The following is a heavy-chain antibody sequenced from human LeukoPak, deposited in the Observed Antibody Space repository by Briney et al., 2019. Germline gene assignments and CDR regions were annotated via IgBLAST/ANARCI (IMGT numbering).Heavy chain of an antibody. CDR3: AKDRGGRSTPLIY. CDR1: GFTFSSYG. J-gene: IGHJ4*02. V-gene: IGHV3-23*01. D-gene: IGHD2-15*01. CDR2: ISGSGGST. Sequence: PGGSLRLSCAASGFTFSSYGMSWVRQAPGKGLEWVSAISGSGGSTYYADSVKGRFTISRDNSKNTLYLQMNSLRAEDTAVYYCAKDRGGRSTPLIYWGQGTLVTVSS.